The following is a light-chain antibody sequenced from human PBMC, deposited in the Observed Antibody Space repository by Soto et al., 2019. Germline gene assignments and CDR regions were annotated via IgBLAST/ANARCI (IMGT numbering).Light chain of an antibody. CDR3: NYYTTLSNRV. Sequence: QSVLTQPASVSGSPGQSITISCTGTSTDIGAYNYVSWYHQHPGKAPKLLIYEVTNRPSGVSNRFSGSKSGNTASLTISGLQAEDEANYYCNYYTTLSNRVVGTGTKLTVL. CDR2: EVT. V-gene: IGLV2-14*01. CDR1: STDIGAYNY. J-gene: IGLJ1*01.